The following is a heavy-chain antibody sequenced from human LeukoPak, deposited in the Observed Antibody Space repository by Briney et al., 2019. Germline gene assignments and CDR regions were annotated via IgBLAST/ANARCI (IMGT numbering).Heavy chain of an antibody. CDR1: GFTVSSNY. V-gene: IGHV3-66*01. D-gene: IGHD6-13*01. CDR2: IYSGGST. Sequence: GGSLRLSCAASGFTVSSNYMSWVRQAPGKGLEWVSVIYSGGSTYYADSVKGRFTISRDNSKNTLYLQMNSLRAEDTAVYYCARDKVIAAAGRVWGQGTLVTVSP. CDR3: ARDKVIAAAGRV. J-gene: IGHJ4*02.